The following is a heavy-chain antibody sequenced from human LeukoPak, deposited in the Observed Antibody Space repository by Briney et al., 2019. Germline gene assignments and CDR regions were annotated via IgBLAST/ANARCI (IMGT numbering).Heavy chain of an antibody. CDR2: ISGSGGST. CDR1: GFTFSSYW. J-gene: IGHJ5*02. Sequence: SGGSLRLSCAASGFTFSSYWMSWVRQAPGKGLEWVSAISGSGGSTYYADSVKGRFTISRDNSKNTLYLQMNSLRAEDTAVYYCAKKRIARGGFDPWGQGTLVTVSS. CDR3: AKKRIARGGFDP. V-gene: IGHV3-23*01. D-gene: IGHD6-13*01.